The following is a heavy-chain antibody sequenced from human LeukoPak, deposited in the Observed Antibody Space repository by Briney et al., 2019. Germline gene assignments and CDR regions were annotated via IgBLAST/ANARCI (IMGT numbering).Heavy chain of an antibody. J-gene: IGHJ4*02. CDR3: AKRDLTTEFDY. V-gene: IGHV3-30*02. CDR2: ILYDGSNK. CDR1: GFTFSNYG. D-gene: IGHD4-17*01. Sequence: PGGSLRLSCAASGFTFSNYGMHWVRQAPGKGLEWVALILYDGSNKFYADSVKGRFTISRDNSKNTLSLQMNSLRTEDTAVYYCAKRDLTTEFDYWGQGTLVTVSS.